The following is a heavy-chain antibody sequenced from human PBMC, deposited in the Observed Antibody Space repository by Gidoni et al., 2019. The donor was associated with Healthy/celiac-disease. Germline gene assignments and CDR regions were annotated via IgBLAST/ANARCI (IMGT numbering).Heavy chain of an antibody. CDR1: GLTFRSYR. CDR3: ARIGYCSSTSCGVDY. J-gene: IGHJ4*02. CDR2: ISSSSSYI. Sequence: EVQLVESGGGLVKPGGSLRLSCAHSGLTFRSYRMNWVRQAPGKGLEWSSSISSSSSYIYYADSVKGRFTISRDNAKNSLYLQMNSLRAEDTAVYYCARIGYCSSTSCGVDYWGQGTLVTVSS. V-gene: IGHV3-21*01. D-gene: IGHD2-2*01.